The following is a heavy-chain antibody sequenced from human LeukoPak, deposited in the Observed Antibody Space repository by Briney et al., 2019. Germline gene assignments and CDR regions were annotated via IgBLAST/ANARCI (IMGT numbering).Heavy chain of an antibody. CDR1: GFTFDDYG. D-gene: IGHD4-23*01. CDR2: ISASGSGT. J-gene: IGHJ4*02. V-gene: IGHV3-23*01. CDR3: AKALVTGGLFDY. Sequence: PGGSLRLSCAASGFTFDDYGMNWVRQAPGKGLEWVSAISASGSGTYYADSVKGRFTISRDNSKNTLFLQMNSLRAEDTAVYYCAKALVTGGLFDYWGQGTLVTVSS.